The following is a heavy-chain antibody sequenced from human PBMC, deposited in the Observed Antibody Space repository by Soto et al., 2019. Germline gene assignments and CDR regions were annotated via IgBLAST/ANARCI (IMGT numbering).Heavy chain of an antibody. CDR3: ARDGHGEYVLDFDY. CDR2: INAGNGNT. V-gene: IGHV1-3*01. D-gene: IGHD4-17*01. Sequence: ASVKVSCKASGYTFTSYAMHWVRQAPGQRLEWMGWINAGNGNTKYSQKFQGRVTITRDTSASTAYMELSSLRSEDTAVYYCARDGHGEYVLDFDYWGKGTLVTVSS. CDR1: GYTFTSYA. J-gene: IGHJ4*02.